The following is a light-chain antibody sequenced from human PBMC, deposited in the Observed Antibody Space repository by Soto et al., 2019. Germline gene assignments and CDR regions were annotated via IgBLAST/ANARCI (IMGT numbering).Light chain of an antibody. CDR3: QQRSDWPLT. CDR1: ETVSGSY. V-gene: IGKV3D-20*02. CDR2: GAS. J-gene: IGKJ4*01. Sequence: EIVLTQSPGTLSLSPGEGTTLSCRASETVSGSYFAWYQQKPGQAPRLLIYGASTRAPGIPDRFSGSGSGTDFTLTITRAEPEDFAVYYCQQRSDWPLTFGGGTKVQIK.